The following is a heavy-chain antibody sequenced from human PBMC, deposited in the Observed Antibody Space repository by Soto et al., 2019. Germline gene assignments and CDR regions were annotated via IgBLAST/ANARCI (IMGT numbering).Heavy chain of an antibody. D-gene: IGHD3-22*01. CDR2: IKQDGSEK. CDR1: GFTFSSYW. J-gene: IGHJ4*02. V-gene: IGHV3-7*01. CDR3: ARDPADSSGYYSNFDY. Sequence: GGSLRLSCAASGFTFSSYWMSWVRQAPGKGLEWVANIKQDGSEKYYVDSVKGRFTISRDNAKNSLYLQMNSLRAEDTAVYYCARDPADSSGYYSNFDYWGQGTLVTVSS.